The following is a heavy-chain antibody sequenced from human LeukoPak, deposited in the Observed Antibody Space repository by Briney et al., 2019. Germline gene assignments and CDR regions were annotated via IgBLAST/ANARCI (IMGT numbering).Heavy chain of an antibody. CDR1: GGSISSSTYY. CDR3: ARSWKLGNDY. CDR2: INYSGST. Sequence: SETLSLTCTVYGGSISSSTYYWGWIRQPPGKGLAWIGSINYSGSTYYNSSLKSRVTISVDTSKNQFSLKLSSVTAADTAVYYCARSWKLGNDYWGQGTLVTVSS. V-gene: IGHV4-39*01. J-gene: IGHJ4*02. D-gene: IGHD4-23*01.